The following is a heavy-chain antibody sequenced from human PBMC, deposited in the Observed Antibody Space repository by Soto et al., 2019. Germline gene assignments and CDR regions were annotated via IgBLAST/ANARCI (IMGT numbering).Heavy chain of an antibody. CDR2: ILYDGSNK. D-gene: IGHD6-13*01. V-gene: IGHV3-33*05. J-gene: IGHJ4*02. Sequence: QVQLVESGGGVVQPGRSLRLSCAASGFTFSSYGMHWVRHAPGKGLEWVAVILYDGSNKYYADSVKGRFTISRDNSKNTLYLQMNSLRSEDTAVYYCARPGIAAAGTIYWGQGTLVTVSS. CDR1: GFTFSSYG. CDR3: ARPGIAAAGTIY.